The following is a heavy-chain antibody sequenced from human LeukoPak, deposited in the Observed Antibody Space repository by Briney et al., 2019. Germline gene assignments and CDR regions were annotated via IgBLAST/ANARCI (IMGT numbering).Heavy chain of an antibody. D-gene: IGHD2-2*01. CDR1: GYTFTGYY. CDR2: INPNSGGT. Sequence: ASVKVSCKASGYTFTGYYMHWVRQAPGQGLEWMGWINPNSGGTNYAQKFQGRVTMTRDTSISTAYMELSRLRSDDTAVYYCARALVRRTRKYYFDYGAREPWSPSPQ. CDR3: ARALVRRTRKYYFDY. V-gene: IGHV1-2*02. J-gene: IGHJ4*02.